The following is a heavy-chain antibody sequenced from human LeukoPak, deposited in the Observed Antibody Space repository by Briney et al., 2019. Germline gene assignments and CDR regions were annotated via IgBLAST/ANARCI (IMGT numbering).Heavy chain of an antibody. CDR1: GYTFTSYG. V-gene: IGHV1-18*01. CDR3: ARHFADDYYDSSATSDAFDI. CDR2: ISAYNGNT. D-gene: IGHD3-22*01. Sequence: ASVKVSCKASGYTFTSYGISWVRQAPGQGLEWMGWISAYNGNTNYAQKLQGRVTMTTDTSTGTAYMELRSLRSDDTAVYYCARHFADDYYDSSATSDAFDIWGQGTMVTVSS. J-gene: IGHJ3*02.